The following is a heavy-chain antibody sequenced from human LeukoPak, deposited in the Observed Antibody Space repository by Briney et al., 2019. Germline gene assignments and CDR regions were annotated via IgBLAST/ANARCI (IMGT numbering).Heavy chain of an antibody. CDR3: AKDHEDDILAYYFDY. CDR1: AFTVTSYP. Sequence: GGSLRLSCAASAFTVTSYPMHWVRQAPGKGLEWVAVMSYDGSNKLYPDSVKGRFTISRDNSKNTLYLQMNSLRVEDTAVYYCAKDHEDDILAYYFDYWGQGTLVTVSS. CDR2: MSYDGSNK. V-gene: IGHV3-30-3*01. D-gene: IGHD3-9*01. J-gene: IGHJ4*02.